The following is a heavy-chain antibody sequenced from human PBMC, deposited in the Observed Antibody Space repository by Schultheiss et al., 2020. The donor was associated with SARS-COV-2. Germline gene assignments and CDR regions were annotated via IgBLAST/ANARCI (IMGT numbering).Heavy chain of an antibody. V-gene: IGHV1-18*01. CDR1: GYTFTSYG. Sequence: ASVKVSCKASGYTFTSYGISWVRQAPGQGLEWMGWISAYNGNTNYAQKFQGWVTMTRDTSISTAYMELSRLRSDDTAVYYCAREIPLRDSSGYYYDYWGQGTLVTVSS. CDR3: AREIPLRDSSGYYYDY. CDR2: ISAYNGNT. D-gene: IGHD3-22*01. J-gene: IGHJ4*02.